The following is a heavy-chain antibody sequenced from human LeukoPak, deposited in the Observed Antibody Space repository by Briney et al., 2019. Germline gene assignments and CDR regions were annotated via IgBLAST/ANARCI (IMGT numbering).Heavy chain of an antibody. V-gene: IGHV3-23*01. CDR1: GFSFSSFA. CDR3: AKRIPVSAGYHLDS. J-gene: IGHJ4*02. Sequence: GGSLRLSCVGSGFSFSSFAMSWVRQAPGKGLEGVSTVSGGGAYTYYADSVKGRFTVSRDDSKSMNFLQMNSLRPEDTALYFCAKRIPVSAGYHLDSWGQGTLVTASS. D-gene: IGHD2-8*01. CDR2: VSGGGAYT.